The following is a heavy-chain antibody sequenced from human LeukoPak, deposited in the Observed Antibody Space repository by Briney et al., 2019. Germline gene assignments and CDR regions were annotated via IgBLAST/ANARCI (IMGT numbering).Heavy chain of an antibody. CDR3: ARRGDSSSWYRAIDY. D-gene: IGHD6-13*01. CDR2: INPNSGGT. Sequence: ASVKVSCKASGYTFTGYYMHWVRQAPGQGLEWVGWINPNSGGTNYAQKFQGWVTMTRDTSISTAYMELSRLRSDDTAVYYCARRGDSSSWYRAIDYWGQGTLVTVSS. CDR1: GYTFTGYY. V-gene: IGHV1-2*04. J-gene: IGHJ4*02.